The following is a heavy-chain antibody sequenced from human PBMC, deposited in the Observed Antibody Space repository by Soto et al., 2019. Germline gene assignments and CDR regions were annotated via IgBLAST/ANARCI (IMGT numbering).Heavy chain of an antibody. V-gene: IGHV5-51*01. CDR1: GYSFTTYW. Sequence: GESLKISCKASGYSFTTYWIAWVRQMPGKGLEWMGIINPGDSDIRYSPSFQGQVTISADNSISTAYLQWSSLKASDTAMYYCARHEKFYYYYYGTDVSGQGTEVTVS. J-gene: IGHJ6*02. CDR3: ARHEKFYYYYYGTDV. CDR2: INPGDSDI.